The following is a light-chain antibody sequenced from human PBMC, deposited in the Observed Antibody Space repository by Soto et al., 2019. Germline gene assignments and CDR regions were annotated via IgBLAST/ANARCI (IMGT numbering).Light chain of an antibody. J-gene: IGKJ2*01. V-gene: IGKV3-20*01. Sequence: EIVLTQSPGTLSLSPGERATLSCRASQSVSSSYLDWYQQKPGQAPRLLIYGASSRATGIPDRFSGSGSGTDVTLTISRLEPEDFAVYYCQQYGSSPYTFGQGTKLEIK. CDR3: QQYGSSPYT. CDR1: QSVSSSY. CDR2: GAS.